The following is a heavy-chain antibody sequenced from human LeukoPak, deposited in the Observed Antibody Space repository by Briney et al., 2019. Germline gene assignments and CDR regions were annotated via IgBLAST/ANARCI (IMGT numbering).Heavy chain of an antibody. CDR1: GFTFTTYA. CDR3: AKDQQLEPFDY. J-gene: IGHJ4*02. V-gene: IGHV3-23*01. CDR2: ISNSGGNT. Sequence: GGSLRLSCAASGFTFTTYAMTWVRQAPGKGLEWVSAISNSGGNTYYADSVKGRFTISRDNSKNPLYLQMNSLRAEDTAVYYCAKDQQLEPFDYWGQGTLVTVSS. D-gene: IGHD1-1*01.